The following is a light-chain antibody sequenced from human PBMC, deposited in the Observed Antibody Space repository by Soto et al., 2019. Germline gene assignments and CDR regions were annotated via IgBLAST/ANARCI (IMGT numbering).Light chain of an antibody. Sequence: EIVMTQSPATLSVSPGERATLSCRASQSVSSNLAWYQQKPGQAPRLLIYGASTLQSRVPSRFSGGGSGTEFTLTISGLQIEDLATYYCQVYNNGPPGFGQGTRLEIK. CDR2: GAS. J-gene: IGKJ5*01. CDR3: QVYNNGPPG. V-gene: IGKV3-15*01. CDR1: QSVSSN.